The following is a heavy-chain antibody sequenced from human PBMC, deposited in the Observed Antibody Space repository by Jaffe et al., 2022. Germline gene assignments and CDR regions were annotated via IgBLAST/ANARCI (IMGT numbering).Heavy chain of an antibody. CDR2: IIPIFGTA. J-gene: IGHJ6*03. Sequence: QVQLVQSGAEVKKPGSSVKVSCKASGGTFSSYAISWVRQAPGQGLEWMGGIIPIFGTANYAQKFQGRVTITADESTSTAYMELSSLRSEDTAVYYCASVGSGGSHGYYYYYMDVWGKGTTVTVSS. D-gene: IGHD2-15*01. CDR1: GGTFSSYA. CDR3: ASVGSGGSHGYYYYYMDV. V-gene: IGHV1-69*01.